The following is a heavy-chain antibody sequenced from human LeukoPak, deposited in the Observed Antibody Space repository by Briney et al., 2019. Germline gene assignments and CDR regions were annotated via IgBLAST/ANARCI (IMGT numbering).Heavy chain of an antibody. CDR3: ARETTVVSDGAFDI. D-gene: IGHD4-23*01. CDR1: GGSISSYY. CDR2: IYYSGST. V-gene: IGHV4-59*01. Sequence: SETLSLTCTVSGGSISSYYWSWIRQPPGKGLEWIGYIYYSGSTNYNPSLKSRVTISVDTSKNQFSLKLSSVTAADTAVYYCARETTVVSDGAFDIWGQGTMVTVSS. J-gene: IGHJ3*02.